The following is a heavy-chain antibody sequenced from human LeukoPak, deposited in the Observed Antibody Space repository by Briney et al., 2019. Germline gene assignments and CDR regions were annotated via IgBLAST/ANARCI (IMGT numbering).Heavy chain of an antibody. CDR2: IRSKGNSYAT. J-gene: IGHJ3*02. Sequence: GGSLRLSCAASGFTFSVSAMHWVRQASGKGLEWVGRIRSKGNSYATAYAASLKGRLTISRDDLNNTAYLQMNSLKSEDTAVYYCQGMAMSGDESIDIWGQGTMVTVSS. CDR3: QGMAMSGDESIDI. CDR1: GFTFSVSA. D-gene: IGHD2-21*01. V-gene: IGHV3-73*01.